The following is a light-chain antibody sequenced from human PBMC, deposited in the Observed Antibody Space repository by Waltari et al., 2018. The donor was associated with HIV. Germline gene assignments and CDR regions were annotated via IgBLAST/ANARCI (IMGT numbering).Light chain of an antibody. CDR1: SHASRFYQY. CDR2: DIN. J-gene: IGLJ2*01. V-gene: IGLV2-14*03. CDR3: ASNRLDYTLI. Sequence: QPALTQPASVSGFLGQSINISCTGTSHASRFYQYVSWYQQYPGKIPRLIIFDINNRPSGVSDHFSGSRSGNSASLTFSGLQSGDEAHYYCASNRLDYTLIFGGGTKLTVL.